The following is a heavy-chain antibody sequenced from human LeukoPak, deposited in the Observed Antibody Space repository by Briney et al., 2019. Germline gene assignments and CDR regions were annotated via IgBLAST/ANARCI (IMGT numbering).Heavy chain of an antibody. J-gene: IGHJ3*02. Sequence: GGSLRLSCAASGFTFSSYSMNWDRQAPGKGLEWVSSISSSSSYIYYADSVKGRFTISRDNAKNSLYLQMNSLRAEDTAVYYCARGTMKYRAFDIWGQGTMVTVSS. CDR2: ISSSSSYI. D-gene: IGHD3-22*01. CDR3: ARGTMKYRAFDI. V-gene: IGHV3-21*01. CDR1: GFTFSSYS.